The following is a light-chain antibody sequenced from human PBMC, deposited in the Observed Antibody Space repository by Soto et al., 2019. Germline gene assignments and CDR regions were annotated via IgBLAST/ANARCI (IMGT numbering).Light chain of an antibody. CDR2: DAY. CDR1: QSVSNN. CDR3: PQYNNWPPWT. Sequence: ILMTQSPATLSVSPGERATLSCRASQSVSNNLAWYQQKPGQAPRLLIYDAYTRDTGIPARFSGSGSGTEFTLTISGLQSEDFAVYYCPQYNNWPPWTFGQGTKVEIK. J-gene: IGKJ1*01. V-gene: IGKV3-15*01.